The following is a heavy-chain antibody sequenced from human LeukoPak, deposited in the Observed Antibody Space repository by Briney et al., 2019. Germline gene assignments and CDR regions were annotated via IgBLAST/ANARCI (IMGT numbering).Heavy chain of an antibody. CDR2: INHSGST. V-gene: IGHV4-34*01. J-gene: IGHJ4*02. Sequence: SETLSLTCAVYGGSFSGYYWSWIRQPPGKGLEWIGEINHSGSTNYNPSLKSRVTISVDTSKNQFSLKLSSVTAADTAVYYCARVPLSAPFDYWGQGTLVTVSS. CDR3: ARVPLSAPFDY. CDR1: GGSFSGYY.